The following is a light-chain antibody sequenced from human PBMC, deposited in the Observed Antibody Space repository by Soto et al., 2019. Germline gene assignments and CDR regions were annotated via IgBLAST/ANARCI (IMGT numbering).Light chain of an antibody. Sequence: DIQMTQSPSTLSASVGDRVTITCRASQSLNSELAWYQQKPGKAPKLLIYQASSLKGGVPSRFTGTGSGTEFTLTISSLQPDDSATYYCQQYNAYSLTFGGATKVEIK. V-gene: IGKV1-5*03. CDR3: QQYNAYSLT. J-gene: IGKJ4*01. CDR1: QSLNSE. CDR2: QAS.